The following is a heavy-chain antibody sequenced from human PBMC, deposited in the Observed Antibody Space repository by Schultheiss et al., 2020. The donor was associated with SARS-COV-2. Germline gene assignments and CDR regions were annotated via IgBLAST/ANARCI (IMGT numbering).Heavy chain of an antibody. J-gene: IGHJ4*02. CDR2: IGPAGNT. CDR1: GFTFSSYD. D-gene: IGHD3-22*01. CDR3: ARVAPYYYDSSGPSGFDY. Sequence: GGSLRLSCAASGFTFSSYDMHWVRQPTGKGLEWVSAIGPAGNTYYPGSVKGRFTISRENAKNSLYLQMNSLRAEDTAVYYCARVAPYYYDSSGPSGFDYWGQGTLVTVSS. V-gene: IGHV3-13*01.